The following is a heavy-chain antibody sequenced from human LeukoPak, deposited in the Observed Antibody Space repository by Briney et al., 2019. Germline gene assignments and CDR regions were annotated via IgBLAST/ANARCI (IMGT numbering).Heavy chain of an antibody. CDR2: IYYSGST. CDR1: GGSISSYY. CDR3: ASRRPGYSSSPFDY. J-gene: IGHJ4*02. V-gene: IGHV4-59*12. D-gene: IGHD6-13*01. Sequence: SQTLSLTCTVSGGSISSYYWSWIRQPPGMGLESIGYIYYSGSTNYNPSLKSRVTISVDTSKNQFSLKLSSVTAADTAVYYCASRRPGYSSSPFDYWGQGTLVTVSS.